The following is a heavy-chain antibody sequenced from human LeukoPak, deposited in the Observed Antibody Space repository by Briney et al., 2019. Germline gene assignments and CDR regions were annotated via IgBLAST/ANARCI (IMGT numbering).Heavy chain of an antibody. J-gene: IGHJ4*02. CDR1: GFTFSNYA. CDR3: AKRGDYYDSRGYPYYFDY. Sequence: GGSLRVSSAASGFTFSNYAMSWVRQAPGKGLEWVSAISGSGGSTYYPDPVKGRFTISRDNSKNTLYLQMNSLRAEDTAVYYCAKRGDYYDSRGYPYYFDYWGQGTLVTVSS. D-gene: IGHD3-22*01. V-gene: IGHV3-23*01. CDR2: ISGSGGST.